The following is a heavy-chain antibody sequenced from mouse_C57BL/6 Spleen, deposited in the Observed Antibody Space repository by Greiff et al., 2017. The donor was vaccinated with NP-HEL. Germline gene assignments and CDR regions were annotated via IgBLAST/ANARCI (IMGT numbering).Heavy chain of an antibody. V-gene: IGHV5-4*01. CDR1: GFTFSSYA. Sequence: EVQVVESGGGLVKPGGSLKLSCAASGFTFSSYAMSWVRQTPEKRLEWVATISDGGSYTYYPDNVKGRFTISRDNAKNNLYLQMSHLKSEDTAMYYCARGYYGNYVDYAMDYWGQGTSVTVSS. J-gene: IGHJ4*01. CDR3: ARGYYGNYVDYAMDY. CDR2: ISDGGSYT. D-gene: IGHD2-1*01.